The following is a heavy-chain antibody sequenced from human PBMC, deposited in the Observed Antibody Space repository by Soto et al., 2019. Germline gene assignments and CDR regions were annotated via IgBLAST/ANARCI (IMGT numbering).Heavy chain of an antibody. CDR1: GFTVSSNY. D-gene: IGHD5-12*01. CDR2: IYSGGST. J-gene: IGHJ4*02. Sequence: EVQLVESGGGLVQPGGSLRLSCAASGFTVSSNYMSWVRQAPGKGLEWVSVIYSGGSTYYADSVKGRFTISRDNSKNTLYLQMNSLRAEDTAVYYCARDWGGDGYNPGHFDYWGQGTLVTVSS. V-gene: IGHV3-66*01. CDR3: ARDWGGDGYNPGHFDY.